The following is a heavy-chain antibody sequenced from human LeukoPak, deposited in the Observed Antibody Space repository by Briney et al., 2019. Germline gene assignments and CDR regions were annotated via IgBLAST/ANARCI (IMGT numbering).Heavy chain of an antibody. CDR2: IYHSGST. CDR1: GGSISSGGYY. V-gene: IGHV4-30-2*02. Sequence: SQTLSLTCTVSGGSISSGGYYWSWIRQPPGKGLEWIGYIYHSGSTYYNPSLKSRVTISVDTSKNQFSLKLSSVTAADTAVYYCAHVDGVGVDLFDYWGQGTLVTVSS. J-gene: IGHJ4*02. D-gene: IGHD1-26*01. CDR3: AHVDGVGVDLFDY.